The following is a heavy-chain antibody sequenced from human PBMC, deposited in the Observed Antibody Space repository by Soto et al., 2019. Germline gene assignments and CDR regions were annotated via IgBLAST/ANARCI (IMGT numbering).Heavy chain of an antibody. CDR3: ARFTPTYYYDSSGYYGGFDS. V-gene: IGHV1-18*01. CDR2: ISAYNGNT. J-gene: IGHJ4*02. D-gene: IGHD3-22*01. Sequence: ASVKVSCKXSGYTYTNYFITWVRQAPGQGLECLGWISAYNGNTDYAQKFQDRVTMTTETSTSTAYMELRSLRSDDTAVYFCARFTPTYYYDSSGYYGGFDSWGQGTLVTVSS. CDR1: GYTYTNYF.